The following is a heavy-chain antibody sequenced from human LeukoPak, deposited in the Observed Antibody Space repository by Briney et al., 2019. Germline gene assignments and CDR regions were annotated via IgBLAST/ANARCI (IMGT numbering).Heavy chain of an antibody. D-gene: IGHD5-18*01. J-gene: IGHJ1*01. V-gene: IGHV3-23*01. CDR3: AKDQGIQLWLKYFQH. CDR1: GFTFNNYA. Sequence: GGSLRLSCAASGFTFNNYAMTWVRQAPGKGLQWVSAISGSGGTTLYADSVKGRFTISRDNSKSTLYLQMNSLRAEDTAVYYCAKDQGIQLWLKYFQHWGQGTLVTVSS. CDR2: ISGSGGTT.